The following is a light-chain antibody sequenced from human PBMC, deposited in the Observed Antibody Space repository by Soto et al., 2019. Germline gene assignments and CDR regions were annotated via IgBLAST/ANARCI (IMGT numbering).Light chain of an antibody. CDR2: KDS. Sequence: QLVLTQPPSASGTPGQRVTISCSGSNSNIGSNTVHWYQQLSGTAPKLLIYKDSQRPSGVPGRVSGSKSDTSASLAISGLQSEDEGEYYCATWDDSLNVVVFGGGTKLTVL. J-gene: IGLJ2*01. CDR3: ATWDDSLNVVV. V-gene: IGLV1-44*01. CDR1: NSNIGSNT.